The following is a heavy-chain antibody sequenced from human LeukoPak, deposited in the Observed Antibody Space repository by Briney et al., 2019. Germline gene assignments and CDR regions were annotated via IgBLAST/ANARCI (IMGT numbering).Heavy chain of an antibody. CDR3: ARDVYDSSGYYYEGRWFDP. V-gene: IGHV1-2*02. CDR1: GYTFNRHG. D-gene: IGHD3-22*01. Sequence: GASVKVSCKASGYTFNRHGISWVRQAPGQGLEWMGWINPNSGGTNYAQKFQGRVTMTRDTSISTAYMELSRLRSDDTAVYYCARDVYDSSGYYYEGRWFDPWGQGTLVTVSS. CDR2: INPNSGGT. J-gene: IGHJ5*02.